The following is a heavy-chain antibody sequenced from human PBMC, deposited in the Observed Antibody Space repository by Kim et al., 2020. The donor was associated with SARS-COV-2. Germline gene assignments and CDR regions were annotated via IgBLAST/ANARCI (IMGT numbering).Heavy chain of an antibody. CDR3: AKRPNYYDSSGYYPDAFDI. J-gene: IGHJ3*02. CDR1: GFTFSSYA. V-gene: IGHV3-23*01. CDR2: ISGSGGST. Sequence: GGSLRLSCAASGFTFSSYAMSWVRQAPGKGLEWVSAISGSGGSTYYADSVKGRFTISRDNSKNTLYLQMNSLRAEDTAVYYCAKRPNYYDSSGYYPDAFDIWGQGTMVTVSS. D-gene: IGHD3-22*01.